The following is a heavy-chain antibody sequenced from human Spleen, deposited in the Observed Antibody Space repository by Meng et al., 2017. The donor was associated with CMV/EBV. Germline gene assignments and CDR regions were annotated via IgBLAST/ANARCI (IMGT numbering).Heavy chain of an antibody. J-gene: IGHJ5*02. CDR2: IIPILGIA. D-gene: IGHD4-17*01. CDR1: GGTFSSYA. Sequence: SGGTFSSYAIRWVLQSPGQGLEWMGGIIPILGIANYAQKFRGIVTITADKSTSTAYMELSSLRSEDTAVYYCARYNMTTVTRGWFDPWGQGTLVTVSS. CDR3: ARYNMTTVTRGWFDP. V-gene: IGHV1-69*10.